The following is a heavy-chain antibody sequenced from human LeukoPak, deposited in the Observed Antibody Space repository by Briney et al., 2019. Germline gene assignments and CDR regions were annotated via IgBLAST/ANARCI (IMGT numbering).Heavy chain of an antibody. V-gene: IGHV3-15*07. CDR3: TTAGLSYYYYGMDV. J-gene: IGHJ6*02. CDR2: IKSKTDGGTT. Sequence: GGSLRLSCAASGLTFSNAWMNWVRQAPGKGLEWVGRIKSKTDGGTTDYAAPVKGRFTISRDDSKNTLYLQMNSLKTEDTAVYYCTTAGLSYYYYGMDVWGQGTTVTVSS. CDR1: GLTFSNAW.